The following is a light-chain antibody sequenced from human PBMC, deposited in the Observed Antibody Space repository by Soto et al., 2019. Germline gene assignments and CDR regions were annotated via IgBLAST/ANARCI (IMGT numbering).Light chain of an antibody. J-gene: IGKJ4*01. Sequence: EIVMTQSPATLSVSPGERATLSCRASQSVSINLAWYQQKPGQAPRLLIYGASPRATGIPARFSGSGSGTEFTLTISGLQSEDFAVYYCQQYNNWPRTFGGGTKVEIK. CDR1: QSVSIN. CDR3: QQYNNWPRT. CDR2: GAS. V-gene: IGKV3-15*01.